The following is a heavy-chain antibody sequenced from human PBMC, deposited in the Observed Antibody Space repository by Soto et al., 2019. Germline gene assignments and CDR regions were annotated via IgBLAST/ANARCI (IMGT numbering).Heavy chain of an antibody. J-gene: IGHJ6*02. CDR3: ARGRSYSAGRSFGRRMDV. Sequence: QVQLQESGPGLVKSSETLSLICFVSGEALGSGQSYWNWIRQAPGKGREWIGKTFVTGATKYSASLKSQVTMSVDTFKSQMSLTLTSVTAADSAPYFCARGRSYSAGRSFGRRMDVWGQGTTVTVSS. CDR1: GEALGSGQSY. V-gene: IGHV4-61*01. CDR2: TFVTGAT. D-gene: IGHD3-3*01.